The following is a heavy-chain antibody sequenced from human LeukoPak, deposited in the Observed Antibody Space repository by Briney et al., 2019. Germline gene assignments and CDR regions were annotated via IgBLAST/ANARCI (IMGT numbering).Heavy chain of an antibody. D-gene: IGHD2-2*01. CDR1: GGSISSSNW. Sequence: KPSGTLSLTCAVSGGSISSSNWWSWIRQPAGKGLEWIGRIYTSGSTNYNPSLKSRVTISVDTSKNQFSLKLSSVTAADTAVYYCARELRPASWFDPWGQGTLVTVSS. CDR3: ARELRPASWFDP. J-gene: IGHJ5*02. CDR2: IYTSGST. V-gene: IGHV4-61*02.